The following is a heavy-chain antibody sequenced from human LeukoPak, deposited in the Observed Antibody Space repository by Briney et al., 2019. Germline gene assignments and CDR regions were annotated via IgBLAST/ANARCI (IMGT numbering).Heavy chain of an antibody. CDR2: ISNRRST. Sequence: SETLSLTCTVSGGSVSSYYWSWIRQPPGKGLEWIGYISNRRSTNCNPPLKSRVTISVDTSKNQISLTLNSVTAADTAVYSCAKITTRRDDAFGMWRQGTMVTVSS. CDR1: GGSVSSYY. V-gene: IGHV4-59*02. D-gene: IGHD3-22*01. J-gene: IGHJ3*02. CDR3: AKITTRRDDAFGM.